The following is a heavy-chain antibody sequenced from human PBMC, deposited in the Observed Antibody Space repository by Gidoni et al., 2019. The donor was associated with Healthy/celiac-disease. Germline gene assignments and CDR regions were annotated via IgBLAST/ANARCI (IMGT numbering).Heavy chain of an antibody. CDR3: ARDYGSGSYPLYFFDY. CDR1: GGSISSSS. J-gene: IGHJ4*02. Sequence: QVQLQESGPGLVQPSETLSLTCTVSGGSISSSSWSWIRQPPGKGLEWIGYIYYSGSTNYNPSLKSRVTISVDTSKNQFSLKLSSVTAADTAVYYCARDYGSGSYPLYFFDYWGQGTLVTVSS. D-gene: IGHD3-10*01. CDR2: IYYSGST. V-gene: IGHV4-59*01.